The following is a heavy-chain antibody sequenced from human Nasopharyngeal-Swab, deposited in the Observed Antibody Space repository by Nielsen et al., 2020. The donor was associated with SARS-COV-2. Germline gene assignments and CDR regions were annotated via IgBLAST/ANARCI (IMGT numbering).Heavy chain of an antibody. J-gene: IGHJ5*02. CDR3: GRDLGGRFST. Sequence: GESLKISCVASGFTFSSYWMHWVRQVPGKGLVWVSRIDEHGSTINHADSVKGRFTISRDNAKNTLFLQMNSLRAEDTAVYYCGRDLGGRFSTWGQGTLVTVSS. CDR1: GFTFSSYW. V-gene: IGHV3-74*01. D-gene: IGHD3-16*01. CDR2: IDEHGSTI.